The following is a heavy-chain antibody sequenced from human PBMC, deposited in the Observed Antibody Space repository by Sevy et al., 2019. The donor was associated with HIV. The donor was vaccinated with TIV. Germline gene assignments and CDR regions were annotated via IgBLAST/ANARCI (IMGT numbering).Heavy chain of an antibody. D-gene: IGHD2-15*01. CDR3: ATVRGCSGGSCYSTLYYYYGMDV. J-gene: IGHJ6*02. V-gene: IGHV1-24*01. CDR2: FDPEDGET. CDR1: GYTLTELS. Sequence: ASVKVSCKVSGYTLTELSMHWVRQAPGKGLEWMGGFDPEDGETIYAQKFQGRVTMTEDTSTDTAYMELSSLRSEDTAVYYCATVRGCSGGSCYSTLYYYYGMDVWGPGTTVTVSS.